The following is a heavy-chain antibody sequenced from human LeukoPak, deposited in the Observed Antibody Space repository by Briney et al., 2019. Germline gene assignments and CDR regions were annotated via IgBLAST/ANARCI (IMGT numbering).Heavy chain of an antibody. CDR2: IYYSGST. CDR1: GGSISSYY. J-gene: IGHJ2*01. Sequence: SETLSLTCTVSGGSISSYYWSWIRQPPAKGLEWIGYIYYSGSTNYNPSLKSRVTISVDTSKNQFSLKLSSVTAADTAVYYCARCRTPPAYRYFDLWGRGTLVTVSS. CDR3: ARCRTPPAYRYFDL. V-gene: IGHV4-59*01. D-gene: IGHD2-15*01.